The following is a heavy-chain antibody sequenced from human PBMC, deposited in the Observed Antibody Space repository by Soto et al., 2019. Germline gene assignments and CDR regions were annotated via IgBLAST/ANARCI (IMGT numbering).Heavy chain of an antibody. CDR2: ISGSGGST. Sequence: GGSLRLSCAASGFTFSSYAMSWVRQAPGKGLEWVSAISGSGGSTYYADSVKGRFTISRDNSKNTLYLQMNSLRAEDTAVYYCAKTQSGGIDGHYFDYWGQGTLVTVSS. D-gene: IGHD3-16*01. J-gene: IGHJ4*02. CDR1: GFTFSSYA. V-gene: IGHV3-23*01. CDR3: AKTQSGGIDGHYFDY.